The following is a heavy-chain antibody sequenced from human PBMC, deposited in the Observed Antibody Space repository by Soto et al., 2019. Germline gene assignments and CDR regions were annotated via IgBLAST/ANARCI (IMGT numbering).Heavy chain of an antibody. J-gene: IGHJ5*02. D-gene: IGHD2-21*02. V-gene: IGHV1-69*13. Sequence: ASVKVSCKASGGTFSSYAISWVRQAPGQGLEWMGGIIPIFGTANYAQKFQGRVTITADESTSTAYMELSSLRSEDTAVYYYARGGPLVAAALAYCGGDCYSTWFDPWGQGTLVTVSS. CDR3: ARGGPLVAAALAYCGGDCYSTWFDP. CDR2: IIPIFGTA. CDR1: GGTFSSYA.